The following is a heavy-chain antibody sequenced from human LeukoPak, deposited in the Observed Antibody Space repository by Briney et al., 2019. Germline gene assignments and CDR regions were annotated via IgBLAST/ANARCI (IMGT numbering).Heavy chain of an antibody. CDR1: GYIFTGYY. D-gene: IGHD1-1*01. CDR3: AKEVHRVSQN. Sequence: ASVKVSCKASGYIFTGYYMHWVRQAPGQGLEWMGWINPNTGGANYAQEFQGRVTMTRDTSISTAYMELSGLTSDDTGMYYCAKEVHRVSQNWGQGTLVTVSS. J-gene: IGHJ1*01. V-gene: IGHV1-2*02. CDR2: INPNTGGA.